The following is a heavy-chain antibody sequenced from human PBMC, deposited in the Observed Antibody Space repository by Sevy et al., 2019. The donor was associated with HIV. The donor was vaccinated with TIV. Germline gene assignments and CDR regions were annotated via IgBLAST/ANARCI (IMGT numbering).Heavy chain of an antibody. CDR1: GYSFTGYY. CDR3: ARDFLAVTSIPSDAFDI. Sequence: ASVKVSYKASGYSFTGYYMNWVRQAPGQGLEWMGWINPNSSDTTYSEKFEGRVTMTRDSSLSTAYLELRGLRSDDTAVYYCARDFLAVTSIPSDAFDIWVQGTLVTVSS. CDR2: INPNSSDT. J-gene: IGHJ3*02. D-gene: IGHD2-21*02. V-gene: IGHV1-2*02.